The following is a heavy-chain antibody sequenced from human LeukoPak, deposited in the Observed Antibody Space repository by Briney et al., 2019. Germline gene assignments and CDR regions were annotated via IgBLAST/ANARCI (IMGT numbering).Heavy chain of an antibody. CDR2: IYHSGST. V-gene: IGHV4-4*02. CDR1: GASVSTRNW. J-gene: IGHJ4*02. CDR3: AREATSSFDY. Sequence: SGTLSLTCAVSGASVSTRNWWSWVRQPPGKGLEWIGEIYHSGSTNYNPSLKSRVTISVDKSTDQVSLQLGSVTAADTAVYYCAREATSSFDYWGQGTLVTVSS.